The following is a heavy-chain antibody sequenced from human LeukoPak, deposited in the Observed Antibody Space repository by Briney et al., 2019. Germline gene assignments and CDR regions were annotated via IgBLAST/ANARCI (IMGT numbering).Heavy chain of an antibody. D-gene: IGHD6-19*01. CDR2: ISGSGGST. V-gene: IGHV3-23*01. CDR1: GFTFSSYG. Sequence: GGSLRLSCAASGFTFSSYGMHWVRQAPGQGLEWVSAISGSGGSTYYADSVKGRFTISRDNSKNTLYLQMNSLRAEDTAVYYCATLGSGWYWSFFDYWGQGTLVTVSS. CDR3: ATLGSGWYWSFFDY. J-gene: IGHJ4*02.